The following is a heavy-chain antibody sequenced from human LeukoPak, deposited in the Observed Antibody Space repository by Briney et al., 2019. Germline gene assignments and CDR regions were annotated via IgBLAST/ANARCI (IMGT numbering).Heavy chain of an antibody. CDR1: GYTFTSYD. D-gene: IGHD6-13*01. CDR2: MNPNSGNT. J-gene: IGHJ4*02. Sequence: ASVKVSCKASGYTFTSYDINWVRQATGQELEWMGWMNPNSGNTGYAQKFQGRVTMTRNTSISTAYMELRSLRSDDTAVYYRARGWYGSDYWGQGTLVTVSS. CDR3: ARGWYGSDY. V-gene: IGHV1-8*01.